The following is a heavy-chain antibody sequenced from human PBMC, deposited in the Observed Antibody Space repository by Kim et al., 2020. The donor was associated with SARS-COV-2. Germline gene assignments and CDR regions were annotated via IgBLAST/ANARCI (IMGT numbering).Heavy chain of an antibody. V-gene: IGHV5-51*01. D-gene: IGHD2-15*01. CDR3: ARHYCSGGSCYSDDAFDI. Sequence: GESLKISCKGSGYSFTSYWIGWVRQMPGKGLEWMGIIYPGDSDTRYSPSFQGQVTISADKSISTAYLQWSSLKASDTAMYYCARHYCSGGSCYSDDAFDIWGQGTMVTVSS. CDR1: GYSFTSYW. CDR2: IYPGDSDT. J-gene: IGHJ3*02.